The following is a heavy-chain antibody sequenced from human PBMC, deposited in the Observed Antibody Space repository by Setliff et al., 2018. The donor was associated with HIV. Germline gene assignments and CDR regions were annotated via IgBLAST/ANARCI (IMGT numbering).Heavy chain of an antibody. CDR1: GGSVSSSRFY. D-gene: IGHD3-9*01. Sequence: SETLSLTCSVSGGSVSSSRFYWGWIRQPPGKGLEWIGSLYNTGSTYYNPSLKRRVTILVDTPKNQFSLKLTSVTAADTAVYFCVRDPIHYMDVWGKGTTFTVSS. J-gene: IGHJ6*03. V-gene: IGHV4-39*07. CDR2: LYNTGST. CDR3: VRDPIHYMDV.